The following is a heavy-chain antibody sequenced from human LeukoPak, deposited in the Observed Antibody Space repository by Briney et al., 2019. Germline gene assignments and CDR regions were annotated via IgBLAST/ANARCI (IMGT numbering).Heavy chain of an antibody. CDR3: ARHYYDFWSGPVDY. J-gene: IGHJ4*02. V-gene: IGHV4-59*08. CDR2: IYYSGST. Sequence: SETLSLTCAVYGGSFSSYYWSWIRQPPGKGLEWIGYIYYSGSTNYNPSLKSRVTISVDTSKNQFSLKLSSVTAADTAVYYCARHYYDFWSGPVDYWGQGTLVTVSS. D-gene: IGHD3-3*01. CDR1: GGSFSSYY.